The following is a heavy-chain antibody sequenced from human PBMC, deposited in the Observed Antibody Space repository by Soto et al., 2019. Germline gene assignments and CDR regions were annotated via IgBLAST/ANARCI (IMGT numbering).Heavy chain of an antibody. CDR2: INHSGST. CDR1: GGSFSGYY. Sequence: QVQLQQWGAGLLKPSETLSLACAVYGGSFSGYYWSWIRQPPGKELEWIGEINHSGSTNYNPSLKSRVTISVDTSKNQFSLKLSSVTAADTAVYYCARLPGDIVAKNYYYYYGMDVWGQGTTVTVSS. V-gene: IGHV4-34*01. D-gene: IGHD5-12*01. J-gene: IGHJ6*02. CDR3: ARLPGDIVAKNYYYYYGMDV.